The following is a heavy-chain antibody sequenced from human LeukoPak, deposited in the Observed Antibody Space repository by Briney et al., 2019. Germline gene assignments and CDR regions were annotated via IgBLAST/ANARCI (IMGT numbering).Heavy chain of an antibody. J-gene: IGHJ4*02. D-gene: IGHD5-24*01. Sequence: GEPLKISCKGSGYSFITYWIGWVRQMPGKGLEWMGIIYPGNSDTRYSPSFQGQVTISADKSISTTYLQWSSLKASDTAIYYCARTTDGYAGDYWGQGTLVTVSS. V-gene: IGHV5-51*01. CDR1: GYSFITYW. CDR2: IYPGNSDT. CDR3: ARTTDGYAGDY.